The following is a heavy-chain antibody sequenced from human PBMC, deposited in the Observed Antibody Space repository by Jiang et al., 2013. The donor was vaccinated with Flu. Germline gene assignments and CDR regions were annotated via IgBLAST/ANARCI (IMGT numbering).Heavy chain of an antibody. Sequence: LLKPSETLSLTCAVSGGSFSGYYWTWIRQPPGKGLEWMGEIHHRGSINYNPSLNSRVTISVDTSKNQFSLKLTSVTAADTAIYYCACGGLWNYVTDTFDIWGQGIRVTVSS. CDR2: IHHRGSI. D-gene: IGHD1-7*01. CDR1: GGSFSGYY. CDR3: ACGGLWNYVTDTFDI. J-gene: IGHJ3*02. V-gene: IGHV4-34*01.